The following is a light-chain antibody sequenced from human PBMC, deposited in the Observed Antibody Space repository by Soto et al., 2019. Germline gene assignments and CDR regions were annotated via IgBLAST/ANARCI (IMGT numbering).Light chain of an antibody. CDR2: ENR. CDR3: QSYDRSLSGYV. CDR1: SSNIGAGYD. Sequence: QSVLTQPPSVSGAPGQRVTISCTGSSSNIGAGYDVHWYQQDPGTAPKLLIYENRNRPSGVPDRFSGSKSGTSASLAITGRQAEDEADYYCQSYDRSLSGYVFGGGTKLTVL. V-gene: IGLV1-40*01. J-gene: IGLJ3*02.